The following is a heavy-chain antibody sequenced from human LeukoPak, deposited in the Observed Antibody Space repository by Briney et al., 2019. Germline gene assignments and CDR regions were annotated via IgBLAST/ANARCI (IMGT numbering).Heavy chain of an antibody. CDR3: ARDQEGFDY. Sequence: GASVKVSCKASEYTFTGYYMRWVRQAPGQGLEWMGRINPNSGGTNYAQKFQGRVTMTWDTSISTAYMELSRLRSDDTAVYYCARDQEGFDYWGQGTLVTVSS. CDR1: EYTFTGYY. J-gene: IGHJ4*02. CDR2: INPNSGGT. V-gene: IGHV1-2*06.